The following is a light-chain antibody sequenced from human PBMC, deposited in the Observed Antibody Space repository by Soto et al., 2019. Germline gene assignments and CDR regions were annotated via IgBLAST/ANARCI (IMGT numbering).Light chain of an antibody. J-gene: IGKJ5*01. CDR2: EVN. CDR1: QILLHSDGKTY. Sequence: DIVMTQTPLSLSVTPGQPASISFKSSQILLHSDGKTYLYWYLQKPGQSPQLLIYEVNIRFSGVPDRFSGGGLGTDFTLKISRVQAEDVGLYYCMQSMQLPITFGQGTRLEIK. V-gene: IGKV2D-29*02. CDR3: MQSMQLPIT.